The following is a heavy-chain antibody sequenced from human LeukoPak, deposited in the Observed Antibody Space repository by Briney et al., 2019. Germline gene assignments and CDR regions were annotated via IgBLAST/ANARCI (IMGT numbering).Heavy chain of an antibody. Sequence: PSETLALTCAVYGGSFSGYYWSWIRQPPGKGLEWTGEINHSGSTNYNPSLKSRVTISVDTSKNQFSLKLSSVTAADTAVYYCARREISIRGYSSRLRDYYFDYWGQGTLVTVSS. CDR1: GGSFSGYY. CDR3: ARREISIRGYSSRLRDYYFDY. V-gene: IGHV4-34*01. CDR2: INHSGST. D-gene: IGHD5-18*01. J-gene: IGHJ4*02.